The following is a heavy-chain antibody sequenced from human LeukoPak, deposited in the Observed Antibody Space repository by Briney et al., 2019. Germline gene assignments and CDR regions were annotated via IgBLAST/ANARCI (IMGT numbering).Heavy chain of an antibody. J-gene: IGHJ4*02. D-gene: IGHD2-15*01. CDR3: AKGGGSSCYSPSDY. Sequence: PGGSLRLSCAASGFTFSSYWMHWVRQAPGKGLVWVSRINSDGSSTSYADSVKGRFTISRDNAKNTLYLQMNSLRAEDTAVYYCAKGGGSSCYSPSDYWGQGTLVTVSS. V-gene: IGHV3-74*01. CDR2: INSDGSST. CDR1: GFTFSSYW.